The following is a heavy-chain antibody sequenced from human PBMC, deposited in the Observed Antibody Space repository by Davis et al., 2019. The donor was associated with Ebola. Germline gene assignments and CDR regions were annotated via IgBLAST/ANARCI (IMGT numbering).Heavy chain of an antibody. Sequence: ASVKVSCKASGYTFTSYGISWVRQAPGQGLEWMGWISAYNGNTNYAQKLQGRVTMTTDTSASTAYMELSSLRSEDTAVYYCARSQYSSSWWGGDYYGMDVWGQGTTVTVSS. CDR2: ISAYNGNT. CDR1: GYTFTSYG. V-gene: IGHV1-18*01. D-gene: IGHD6-13*01. CDR3: ARSQYSSSWWGGDYYGMDV. J-gene: IGHJ6*02.